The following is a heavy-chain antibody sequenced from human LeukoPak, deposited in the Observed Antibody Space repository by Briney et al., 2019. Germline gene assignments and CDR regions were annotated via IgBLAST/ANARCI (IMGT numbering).Heavy chain of an antibody. CDR2: ISYDGSKK. J-gene: IGHJ4*02. D-gene: IGHD1-26*01. CDR1: GFTFSSYG. Sequence: GGCLRLSCAASGFTFSSYGMHGVREAPGRGLEGGAVISYDGSKKYYADSVKGRFTISRDNSKTTLYLQMNSLRAEDTAVYYCEATPTMFDYWGQGTLLTVSS. V-gene: IGHV3-30*03. CDR3: EATPTMFDY.